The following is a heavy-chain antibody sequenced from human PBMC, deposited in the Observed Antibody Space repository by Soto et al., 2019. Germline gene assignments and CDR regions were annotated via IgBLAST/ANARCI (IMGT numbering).Heavy chain of an antibody. CDR3: ARDYIADYGDVDY. CDR1: GFTVSSNY. J-gene: IGHJ4*02. D-gene: IGHD4-17*01. V-gene: IGHV3-66*01. CDR2: IYSGGST. Sequence: GGSLRLSCAASGFTVSSNYMSWVRQAPGKGLEWVSVIYSGGSTYYADSVKGRFTISRDNSKNTLYLQMNSLRAEDTAVYYCARDYIADYGDVDYWGQGTLVTVSS.